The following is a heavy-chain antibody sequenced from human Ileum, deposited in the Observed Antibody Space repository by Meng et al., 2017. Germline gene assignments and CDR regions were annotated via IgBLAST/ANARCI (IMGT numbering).Heavy chain of an antibody. CDR3: ATPGGSGWSRGFDY. CDR1: GLTFSYYA. J-gene: IGHJ4*02. V-gene: IGHV3-30*01. D-gene: IGHD6-19*01. CDR2: MSYDGNNK. Sequence: QGELVEAVGGVVPAGRSPSLSCAASGLTFSYYALHWVRQAPGKGLEWVAVMSYDGNNKYYADSVKGRFTISRDNYKNTLFLQMNSLRAEDTAVYYCATPGGSGWSRGFDYWGQGTLVTVSS.